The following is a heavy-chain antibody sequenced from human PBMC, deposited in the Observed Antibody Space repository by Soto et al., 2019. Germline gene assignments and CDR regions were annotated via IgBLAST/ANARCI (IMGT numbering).Heavy chain of an antibody. D-gene: IGHD1-26*01. CDR2: INGRGNYI. J-gene: IGHJ4*02. CDR1: GFTFSTYN. Sequence: EVLLVESGGGLVKPGGSLRLSCAASGFTFSTYNMNWVRQAPGKGLEWVSSINGRGNYIYYTDAVKGRFTISRDNAKIPRYLQMDSLRAEDTAVYYCARDDGVVGATSAFDYWGQGTLVTVSS. V-gene: IGHV3-21*01. CDR3: ARDDGVVGATSAFDY.